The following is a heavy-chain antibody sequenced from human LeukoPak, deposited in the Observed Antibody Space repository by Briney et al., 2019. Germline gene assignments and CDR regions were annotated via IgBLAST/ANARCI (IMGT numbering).Heavy chain of an antibody. J-gene: IGHJ6*02. V-gene: IGHV3-23*01. D-gene: IGHD6-13*01. CDR3: AKDLGQQLNYYYYGMDV. CDR1: GFTSSSYA. Sequence: QTGGSLRLSCAASGFTSSSYAMSWVRQAPGKGLEWVSAISGSGGTTYYADSVKGRFTISRDNSKNTLYLQMNSLRAEDTAVYYCAKDLGQQLNYYYYGMDVGGQGTTVTVSS. CDR2: ISGSGGTT.